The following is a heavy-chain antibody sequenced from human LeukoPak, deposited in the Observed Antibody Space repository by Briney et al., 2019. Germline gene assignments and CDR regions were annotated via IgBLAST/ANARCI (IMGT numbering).Heavy chain of an antibody. CDR1: GGSISSGGYS. CDR3: ASGYDYARDAFDI. Sequence: SETLSLTCAVSGGSISSGGYSWSWIRQPPGKGLEWIGYIYHSGSTNYNPSLKSRVTISVDKSKNQFSLKLSSVTAADTAVYYCASGYDYARDAFDIWGQGTMVTVSS. D-gene: IGHD5-12*01. J-gene: IGHJ3*02. CDR2: IYHSGST. V-gene: IGHV4-30-2*01.